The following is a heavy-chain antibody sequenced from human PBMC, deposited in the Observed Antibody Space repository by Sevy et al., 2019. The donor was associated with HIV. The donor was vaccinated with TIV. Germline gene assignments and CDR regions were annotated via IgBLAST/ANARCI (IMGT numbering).Heavy chain of an antibody. D-gene: IGHD3-3*01. Sequence: GGSLRLSCAASVFTFSSYAMHWVRQAPGKGLEWVAVISYDGSNKYYTDSVKGRFTISRDNSKTTLYLQMNSLRTEDTAVYYCATDSFGVVITDYFDYWGQGTLVTVSS. CDR1: VFTFSSYA. J-gene: IGHJ4*02. CDR3: ATDSFGVVITDYFDY. CDR2: ISYDGSNK. V-gene: IGHV3-30*04.